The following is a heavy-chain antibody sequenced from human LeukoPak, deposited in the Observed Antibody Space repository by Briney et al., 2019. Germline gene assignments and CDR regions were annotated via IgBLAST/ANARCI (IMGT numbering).Heavy chain of an antibody. CDR1: GXTFSSYD. D-gene: IGHD2-2*01. CDR3: ARVLRSAAPYYYYYYGMDV. J-gene: IGHJ6*02. CDR2: IGTAGDT. V-gene: IGHV3-13*04. Sequence: GGSLRLSCAASGXTFSSYDMHWVRQATGKGREWVSAIGTAGDTYYPGSVKGRFTISRENAKNSLYLQMNSLRAGDTAVYYCARVLRSAAPYYYYYYGMDVWGQGTTVTVSS.